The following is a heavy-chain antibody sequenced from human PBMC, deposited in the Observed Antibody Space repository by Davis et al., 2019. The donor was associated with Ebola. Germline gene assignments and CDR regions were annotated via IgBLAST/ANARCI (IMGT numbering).Heavy chain of an antibody. D-gene: IGHD3-9*01. J-gene: IGHJ5*02. V-gene: IGHV4-34*01. CDR2: INHSGST. CDR3: ATLRYILTGYHQGGENWFDP. CDR1: GGSFSGYY. Sequence: PSETLSLTCAVYGGSFSGYYWSWIRQPPGKGLEWIGEINHSGSTNYNPSLKSRVTISVDTSKNQFSLKLSSVTAADTAVYYCATLRYILTGYHQGGENWFDPWGQGTLVTVSS.